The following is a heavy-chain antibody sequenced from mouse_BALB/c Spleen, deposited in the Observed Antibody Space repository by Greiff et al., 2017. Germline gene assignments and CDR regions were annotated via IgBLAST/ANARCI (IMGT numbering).Heavy chain of an antibody. V-gene: IGHV1S81*02. Sequence: QVQLQQPGAELVKPGASVKLSCKASGYTFTSYWMHWVKQRPGQGLEWIGEINPSNGRTNYNEKFKSKATLTVDKSSSTAYMQLSSLTSEDSAVYYCARPGQGAMDYWGQGTSVTVSS. CDR2: INPSNGRT. D-gene: IGHD3-3*01. CDR1: GYTFTSYW. J-gene: IGHJ4*01. CDR3: ARPGQGAMDY.